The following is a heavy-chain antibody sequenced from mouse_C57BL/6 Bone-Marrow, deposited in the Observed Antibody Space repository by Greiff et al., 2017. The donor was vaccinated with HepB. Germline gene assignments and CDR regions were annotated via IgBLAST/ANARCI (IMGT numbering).Heavy chain of an antibody. CDR1: GYAFTNYL. Sequence: VKLQESGAELVRPGTSVKVSCKASGYAFTNYLIEWVKQRPGQGLEWIGVINPGSGGTNYNEKFKGKATLTADKSSSTAYMQLSSLTSEDSAVYFCARWGLYYGSSYGAMDYWGQGTSVTVSS. CDR2: INPGSGGT. J-gene: IGHJ4*01. CDR3: ARWGLYYGSSYGAMDY. D-gene: IGHD1-1*01. V-gene: IGHV1-54*01.